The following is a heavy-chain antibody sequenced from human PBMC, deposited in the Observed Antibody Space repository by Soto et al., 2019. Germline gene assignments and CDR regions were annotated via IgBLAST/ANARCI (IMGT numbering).Heavy chain of an antibody. V-gene: IGHV4-38-2*01. CDR2: LYHIGST. CDR3: RSSTSCYDESCVDV. Sequence: SETLSLTCAVSGYSISSGNYWPWIRQPPGRGLEWTGSLYHIGSTHYNTSLKSRVTISVDTSKNHFSLELSSVTAADTAIYYCRSSTSCYDESCVDVWGQGTMVTVSS. CDR1: GYSISSGNY. J-gene: IGHJ6*02. D-gene: IGHD2-2*01.